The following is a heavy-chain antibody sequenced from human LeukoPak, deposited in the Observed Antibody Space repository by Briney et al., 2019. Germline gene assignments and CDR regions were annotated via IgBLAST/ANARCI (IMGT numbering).Heavy chain of an antibody. D-gene: IGHD3-10*01. CDR3: AKRASGSGTSLYYFDY. CDR1: GFTFSSYA. CDR2: ISNTGGST. V-gene: IGHV3-23*01. J-gene: IGHJ4*02. Sequence: GGSLRLSCAASGFTFSSYAMSWVRQAPGKGLEWVSVISNTGGSTFYADSVKGRFTISRDNSKNTLHLQMNSLRAEDTAVYYCAKRASGSGTSLYYFDYWGQGTPVTVSS.